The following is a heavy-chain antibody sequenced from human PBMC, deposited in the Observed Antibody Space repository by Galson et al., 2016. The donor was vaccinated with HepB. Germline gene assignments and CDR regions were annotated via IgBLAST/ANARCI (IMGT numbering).Heavy chain of an antibody. D-gene: IGHD3-10*01. CDR1: GGSISSHY. CDR2: VYYSGST. V-gene: IGHV4-59*11. Sequence: SETLSLTCTVSGGSISSHYWNWIRQPPGKGLEWIGYVYYSGSTNYNPSLRSRVSISLDTSKYQFSLRLSSVTAADTAMYYCARGGVRGLSTYYYYGLELWGQGTTVIVSS. CDR3: ARGGVRGLSTYYYYGLEL. J-gene: IGHJ6*02.